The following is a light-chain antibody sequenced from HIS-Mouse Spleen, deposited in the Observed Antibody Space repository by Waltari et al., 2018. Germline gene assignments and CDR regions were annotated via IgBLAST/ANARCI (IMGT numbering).Light chain of an antibody. CDR3: SSYTSSSTLGV. V-gene: IGLV2-14*01. J-gene: IGLJ1*01. CDR1: SSDGGGYNY. Sequence: QSALTQPASVSGSPGQSITISCTGTSSDGGGYNYFSWYQQHPGKAPKLMIYEVSNRPSGVSNRFSGSKSGNTASLTISGLQAEDEADYYCSSYTSSSTLGVFGTGTKVTVL. CDR2: EVS.